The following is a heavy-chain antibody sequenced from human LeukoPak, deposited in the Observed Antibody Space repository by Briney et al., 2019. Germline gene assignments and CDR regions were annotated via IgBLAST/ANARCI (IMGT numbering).Heavy chain of an antibody. Sequence: SETLSLTCTVSGGSISSSSYYWGWIRQPPGKGLEWIGSMYYSGSTYYNPSLKSRFTMSVDTSKNQFSLRLSSVTAADTAVYYCARHVRGHDYVWGSYPSPFAYWGQGTLVTVSS. D-gene: IGHD3-16*02. CDR2: MYYSGST. V-gene: IGHV4-39*01. CDR1: GGSISSSSYY. CDR3: ARHVRGHDYVWGSYPSPFAY. J-gene: IGHJ4*02.